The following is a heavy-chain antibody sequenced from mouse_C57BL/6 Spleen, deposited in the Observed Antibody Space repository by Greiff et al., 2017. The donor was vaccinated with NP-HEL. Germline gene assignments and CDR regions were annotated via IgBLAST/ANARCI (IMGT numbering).Heavy chain of an antibody. J-gene: IGHJ2*01. CDR3: ARYGSSYPLLDY. Sequence: QVQLKQSGAELVKPGASVKISCKASGYAFSSYWMNWVKQRPGKGLEWIGQIYPGDGDTNYNGKFKGKATLTADKSSSTAYMQLSSLTSEDSAVYFCARYGSSYPLLDYWGQGTTLTVSS. V-gene: IGHV1-80*01. CDR2: IYPGDGDT. D-gene: IGHD1-1*01. CDR1: GYAFSSYW.